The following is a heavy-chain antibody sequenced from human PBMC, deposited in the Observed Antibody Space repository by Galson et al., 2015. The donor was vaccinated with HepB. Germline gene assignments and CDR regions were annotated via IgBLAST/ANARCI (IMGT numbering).Heavy chain of an antibody. J-gene: IGHJ2*01. CDR3: TTHDYGGNSGDDLEYWYFDL. CDR1: GFTFSNAW. Sequence: SLRLSCAASGFTFSNAWMSWVRQAPGKGLEWVGRIKSKTDGGTTDYAAPVKGRFTISRDDSKNTLYLQMNSLKTEDTAVYYCTTHDYGGNSGDDLEYWYFDLWGRGTLVTVSS. V-gene: IGHV3-15*01. CDR2: IKSKTDGGTT. D-gene: IGHD4-23*01.